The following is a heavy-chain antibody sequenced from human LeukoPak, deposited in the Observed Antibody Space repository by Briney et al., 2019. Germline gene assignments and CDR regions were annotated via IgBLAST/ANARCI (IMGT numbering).Heavy chain of an antibody. CDR3: ARDPAYGALDY. V-gene: IGHV3-7*01. CDR2: IDPDGNTK. CDR1: GFTFSVSW. Sequence: GGSLRLSCVASGFTFSVSWMTRVHQAPGRGLEWVGNIDPDGNTKNYVDSVKGRFTFSRDNARSSLYLQMNNLRGEDTGVYYCARDPAYGALDYWGQGTLVTVSS. J-gene: IGHJ4*02. D-gene: IGHD4-17*01.